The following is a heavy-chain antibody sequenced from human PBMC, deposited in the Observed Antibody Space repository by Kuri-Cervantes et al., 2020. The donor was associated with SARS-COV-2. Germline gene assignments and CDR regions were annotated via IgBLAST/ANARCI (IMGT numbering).Heavy chain of an antibody. Sequence: SETLSLTCAVYGGSFSGYYWSWIRQPPGKGLEWIGEINHSGSTNYNPSLKSRVTISVDTSKNQLSLRLSSVTAADTAVYYCARGIAVAGMFAYWGQGTRVTVSS. CDR1: GGSFSGYY. CDR2: INHSGST. J-gene: IGHJ4*02. CDR3: ARGIAVAGMFAY. V-gene: IGHV4-34*01. D-gene: IGHD6-19*01.